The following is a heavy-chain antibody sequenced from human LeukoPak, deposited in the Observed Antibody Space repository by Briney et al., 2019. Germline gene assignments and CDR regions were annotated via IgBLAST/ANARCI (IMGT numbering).Heavy chain of an antibody. V-gene: IGHV3-33*01. CDR3: ARDKYSSTPSYYFDY. CDR1: GFTFSSYG. D-gene: IGHD6-13*01. Sequence: PGGSLRLSCAASGFTFSSYGMHWVRQAPGKGLEWVAVIWYDGSNKYYADSVKGRFTISRDNSKNTLYLQMNSLRAEDTAVYYCARDKYSSTPSYYFDYWGQGTLVTVSS. CDR2: IWYDGSNK. J-gene: IGHJ4*02.